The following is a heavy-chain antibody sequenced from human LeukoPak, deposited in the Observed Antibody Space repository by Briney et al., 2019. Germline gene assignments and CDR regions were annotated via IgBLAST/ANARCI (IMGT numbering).Heavy chain of an antibody. D-gene: IGHD6-19*01. CDR1: GGSISSSGYY. V-gene: IGHV4-39*02. CDR2: IYYSGST. J-gene: IGHJ4*02. Sequence: SETLSLTCTVSGGSISSSGYYWGWIRQPPGKGLEWIASIYYSGSTYYNPSLKSRVTISVDTSKNQLSLKLSSLTAADTAVYFCARDAGSGWYYFDSWGQGTRVTVSS. CDR3: ARDAGSGWYYFDS.